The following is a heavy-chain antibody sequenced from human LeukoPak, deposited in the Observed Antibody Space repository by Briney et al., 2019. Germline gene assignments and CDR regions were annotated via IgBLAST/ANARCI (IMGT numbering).Heavy chain of an antibody. CDR3: AREFSSSSGMDV. D-gene: IGHD6-6*01. CDR1: GFTFSSYG. V-gene: IGHV3-33*01. J-gene: IGHJ6*02. CDR2: IWYDGSNK. Sequence: GRSLRLSCAASGFTFSSYGMHWVRQAPGKGLEWVAVIWYDGSNKYYADSVKGRFTISRDNSKNTLYLQMNSLRAEDTAVYYCAREFSSSSGMDVWGQGTTVTVSS.